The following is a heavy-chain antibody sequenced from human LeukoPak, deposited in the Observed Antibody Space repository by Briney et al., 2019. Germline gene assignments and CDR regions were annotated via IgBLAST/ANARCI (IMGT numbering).Heavy chain of an antibody. CDR3: ARASRQWLARWSDLDAFDI. CDR1: GGSFSGYY. V-gene: IGHV4-59*08. D-gene: IGHD6-19*01. J-gene: IGHJ3*02. Sequence: SETLSLTCAVYGGSFSGYYWSWIRQPPGKGLEWIGYIYYSGNTNYNPSLKSRVTISVDTSKNQFSLKLSSVTAADTAVYYCARASRQWLARWSDLDAFDIWGQGTMVTVSS. CDR2: IYYSGNT.